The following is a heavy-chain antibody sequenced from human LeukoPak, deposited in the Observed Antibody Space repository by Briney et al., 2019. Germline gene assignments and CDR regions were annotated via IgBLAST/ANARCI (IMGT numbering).Heavy chain of an antibody. CDR1: GFTFSSYS. CDR3: ARGGTSVDY. V-gene: IGHV3-21*01. CDR2: ISSSSSYI. J-gene: IGHJ4*02. Sequence: GGSLRLSCAASGFTFSSYSMNWVRQAPGKGLEWVSSISSSSSYIYHADSVKGRFTISRDNAKNSLYLQMNSLRAEDTAVYYCARGGTSVDYWGQGTLATVSS.